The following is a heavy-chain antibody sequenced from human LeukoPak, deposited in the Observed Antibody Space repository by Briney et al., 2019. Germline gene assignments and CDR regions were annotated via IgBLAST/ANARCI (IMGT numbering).Heavy chain of an antibody. CDR1: GDSISSSSYY. Sequence: PSETLSLTCTVSGDSISSSSYYWGWIRQPPGKGLEWIGSFYYSGSTYNNPSLKSRVTISVDTSKKQFSLKLSSVTAADTAVYFCARSSYGAGSKPYWVDYWGQGTLVTVSS. J-gene: IGHJ4*02. CDR3: ARSSYGAGSKPYWVDY. D-gene: IGHD3-10*01. CDR2: FYYSGST. V-gene: IGHV4-39*01.